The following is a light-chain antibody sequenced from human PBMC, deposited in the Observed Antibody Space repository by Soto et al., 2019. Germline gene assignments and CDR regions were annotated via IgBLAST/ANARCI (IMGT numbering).Light chain of an antibody. CDR3: QYYGSSPWT. Sequence: EIVLTQSPGTLSLSPGERGTLSCRASQSGSSNYLSWYQQKPGQAPRLPIYSAFSRAPGIPDRFSGSGSGTDFTLTISRLEPEDFAVYYCQYYGSSPWTFGQGTKVVIK. V-gene: IGKV3-20*01. J-gene: IGKJ1*01. CDR2: SAF. CDR1: QSGSSNY.